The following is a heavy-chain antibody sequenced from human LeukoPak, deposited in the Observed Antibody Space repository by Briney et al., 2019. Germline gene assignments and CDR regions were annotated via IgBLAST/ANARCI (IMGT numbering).Heavy chain of an antibody. CDR3: ARSRSTVFDY. CDR2: IYSGGST. J-gene: IGHJ4*02. D-gene: IGHD2-2*01. CDR1: GFTFSGFG. V-gene: IGHV3-53*01. Sequence: GGSLRLSCAASGFTFSGFGMHWVRQAPGKGLEWVSVIYSGGSTYYADSVKGRFTISRDNSKNTLYLQMNSLRAEDTAVYYCARSRSTVFDYWGQGTLVTVSS.